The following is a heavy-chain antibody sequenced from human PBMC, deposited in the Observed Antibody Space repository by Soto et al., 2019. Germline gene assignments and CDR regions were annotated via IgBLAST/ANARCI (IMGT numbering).Heavy chain of an antibody. CDR1: GYTFTSYG. Sequence: ASVKVSCKASGYTFTSYGISWVRQAPGQGLEWMGWISAYNGNTNYAQKLQGRVTMTTDTSTSTAYMELRSLRSDDTAVYYCARGYSGYDPILYYYYYGMDVWGQGTTVTVSS. V-gene: IGHV1-18*04. D-gene: IGHD5-12*01. CDR3: ARGYSGYDPILYYYYYGMDV. CDR2: ISAYNGNT. J-gene: IGHJ6*02.